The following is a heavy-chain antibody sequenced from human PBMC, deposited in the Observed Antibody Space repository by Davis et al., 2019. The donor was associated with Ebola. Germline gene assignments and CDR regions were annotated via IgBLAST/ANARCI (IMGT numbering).Heavy chain of an antibody. J-gene: IGHJ6*02. V-gene: IGHV4-34*01. Sequence: SETLSLTCAVYGGSFSGYYWSWIRQPPGKGLEWIGEINHSGSTNYNPSLKSRVTISVDTSKNQFSLKLSSVTAADTAVYYCARERYDFWSGYYSYYYYGMDVWGQGTTVTVSS. CDR2: INHSGST. CDR3: ARERYDFWSGYYSYYYYGMDV. CDR1: GGSFSGYY. D-gene: IGHD3-3*01.